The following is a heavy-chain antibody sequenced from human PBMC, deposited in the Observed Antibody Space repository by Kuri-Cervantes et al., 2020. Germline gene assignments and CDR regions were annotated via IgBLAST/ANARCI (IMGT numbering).Heavy chain of an antibody. CDR2: IIPIFPTP. V-gene: IGHV1-69*05. CDR3: AKGQPIVGPTGYYFMDV. CDR1: GGTFNNSA. Sequence: SVKVSCKASGGTFNNSAFSWVRQAPGQGLEWVGGIIPIFPTPDYAQRFQGRVTITRDESTSTAYMELSSLRSEDSALYYCAKGQPIVGPTGYYFMDVWGKGTTVTVSS. D-gene: IGHD1-26*01. J-gene: IGHJ6*03.